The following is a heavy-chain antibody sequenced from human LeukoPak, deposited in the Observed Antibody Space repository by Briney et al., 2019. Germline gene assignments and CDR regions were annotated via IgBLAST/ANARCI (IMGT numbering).Heavy chain of an antibody. CDR3: ARGTYDFWSGYEDYYYYYMDV. V-gene: IGHV4-59*12. J-gene: IGHJ6*03. CDR1: GGSISSYY. D-gene: IGHD3-3*01. Sequence: PSETLSLTCTVSGGSISSYYWSWIRQPPGKGLEWIGYIYYSGSTNYNPSLKSRVTISVDTSKNQFSLKLSSVTAADTAVYYCARGTYDFWSGYEDYYYYYMDVWGKGTTVTVSS. CDR2: IYYSGST.